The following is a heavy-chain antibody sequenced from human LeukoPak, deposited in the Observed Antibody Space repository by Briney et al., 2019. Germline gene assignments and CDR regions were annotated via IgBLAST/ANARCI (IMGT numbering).Heavy chain of an antibody. D-gene: IGHD2-2*01. V-gene: IGHV1-2*02. CDR2: INPNSGGT. Sequence: ASVKVSCKASGYTFTGYYMHWARQAPGQGLEWMGWINPNSGGTNYAQKLQGRVTMTTDTSTSTAYMELRSLRSDDTAVYYCARDGGYQLLVIDPWGQGTLVTVSS. CDR3: ARDGGYQLLVIDP. CDR1: GYTFTGYY. J-gene: IGHJ5*02.